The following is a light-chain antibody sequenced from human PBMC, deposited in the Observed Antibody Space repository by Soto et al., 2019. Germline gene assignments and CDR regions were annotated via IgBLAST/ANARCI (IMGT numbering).Light chain of an antibody. CDR2: SNT. J-gene: IGLJ1*01. CDR1: SSNIGPGYD. CDR3: QTYYSSMSGDV. V-gene: IGLV1-40*01. Sequence: QSVLTQPPSVSGAPGQRVTISCTGSSSNIGPGYDVHWYQQLPGTAPKLLIYSNTNRPSGVPDRFSGSRSGTSAPLAITGLQAEDEADYYCQTYYSSMSGDVSGTATKATLL.